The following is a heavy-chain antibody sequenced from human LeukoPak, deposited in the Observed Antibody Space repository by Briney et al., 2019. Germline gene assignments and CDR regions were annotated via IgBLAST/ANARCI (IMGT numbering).Heavy chain of an antibody. Sequence: PGGSLRLSCAASGFTFSSYAMSWVRQAPGKGLEWVSAISGSGGSTYYADSVKGRFTISRDNSKNTLYLQMNSLRAEDTAVYYCARGNFDDFWSGYYPADYYMDVWGKGTTVTVSS. V-gene: IGHV3-23*01. CDR1: GFTFSSYA. CDR2: ISGSGGST. J-gene: IGHJ6*03. D-gene: IGHD3-3*01. CDR3: ARGNFDDFWSGYYPADYYMDV.